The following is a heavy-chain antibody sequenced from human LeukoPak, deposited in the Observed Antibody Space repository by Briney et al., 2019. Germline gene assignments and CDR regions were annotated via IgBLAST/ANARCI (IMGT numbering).Heavy chain of an antibody. CDR3: ARDRPSGWYLQYYFNY. CDR2: IHQDGREK. CDR1: GFTFSSYW. J-gene: IGHJ4*02. Sequence: GGSLRLSCAASGFTFSSYWMTWVRQAPGKGLEWVANIHQDGREKSSVDSVKGRITISRDTAKNTLYLQMNSLRAEDTAVYYCARDRPSGWYLQYYFNYWGQGNLVTVSS. D-gene: IGHD6-19*01. V-gene: IGHV3-7*04.